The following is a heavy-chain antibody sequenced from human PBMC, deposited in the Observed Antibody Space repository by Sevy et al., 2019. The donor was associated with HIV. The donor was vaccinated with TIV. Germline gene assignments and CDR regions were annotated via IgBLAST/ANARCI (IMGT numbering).Heavy chain of an antibody. CDR1: GFTVSSNY. D-gene: IGHD6-13*01. CDR3: ARENSYSSSEWSSDY. CDR2: IYSGGST. V-gene: IGHV3-53*01. Sequence: GGSLRLSCAASGFTVSSNYMSWVRQAPGKGLEWVSVIYSGGSTYYAVSVKGRFTISRDNSKNTLYLQMNSLRAEDTAVYYCARENSYSSSEWSSDYWGQGTLVTVSS. J-gene: IGHJ4*02.